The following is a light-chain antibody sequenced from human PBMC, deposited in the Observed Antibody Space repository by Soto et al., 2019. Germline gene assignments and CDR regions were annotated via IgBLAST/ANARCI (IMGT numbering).Light chain of an antibody. J-gene: IGKJ1*01. CDR2: KAS. CDR1: QSISNW. CDR3: QQYNSYSPWT. Sequence: DIQMTQSPSTLSASVGDRVTITCRASQSISNWLAWYQQKPGKAPNLLIYKASSLESGVPSRFSGSGSGTEFSLIISSLQPDDYSTYYCQQYNSYSPWTFGQGTKVEIK. V-gene: IGKV1-5*03.